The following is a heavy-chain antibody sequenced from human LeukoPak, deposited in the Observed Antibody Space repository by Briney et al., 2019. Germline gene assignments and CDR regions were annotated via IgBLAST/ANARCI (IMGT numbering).Heavy chain of an antibody. V-gene: IGHV1-2*02. CDR2: INPNSGGT. D-gene: IGHD2-2*01. J-gene: IGHJ5*02. Sequence: ASVKVSCKASGYTFTGYYMHWVRQAPGQGLEWMGWINPNSGGTNYAQKFQGRVTMTRDTSISTAYMELSRLRSDDTAVYYCARAGYCSSTSCYANWFDPRGQGTRVTVSS. CDR3: ARAGYCSSTSCYANWFDP. CDR1: GYTFTGYY.